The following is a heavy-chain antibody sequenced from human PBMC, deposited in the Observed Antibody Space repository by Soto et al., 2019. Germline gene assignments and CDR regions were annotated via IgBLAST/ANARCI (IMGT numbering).Heavy chain of an antibody. J-gene: IGHJ6*02. CDR1: GDSVSSDTAV. Sequence: PSQTLSLTCAISGDSVSSDTAVWIWIRQSPSRGLEWLGRTYYRSKWNNDYALSVKSRITISPDTSQNQFSLDLDSVTPEDTAVYYCVAVTFFRGMDVWGQGTPATVSS. CDR2: TYYRSKWNN. CDR3: VAVTFFRGMDV. V-gene: IGHV6-1*01.